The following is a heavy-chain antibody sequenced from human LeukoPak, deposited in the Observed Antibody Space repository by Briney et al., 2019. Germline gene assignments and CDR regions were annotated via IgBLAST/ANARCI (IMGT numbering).Heavy chain of an antibody. V-gene: IGHV4-4*07. CDR1: GGSISGYY. J-gene: IGHJ5*02. CDR3: AREVELVRGWFDP. D-gene: IGHD6-6*01. CDR2: IYTSGTT. Sequence: PSETLSLTCTVSGGSISGYYWSWIRQPAGKGLEWIGRIYTSGTTHDNPSLKSRVTMSVDTSKNQVSLKVSSVTAADTAVYYCAREVELVRGWFDPWGQGTLVTVSS.